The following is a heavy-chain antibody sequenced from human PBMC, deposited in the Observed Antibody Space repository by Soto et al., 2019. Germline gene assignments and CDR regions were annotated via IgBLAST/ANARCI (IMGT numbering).Heavy chain of an antibody. CDR2: MNPNSGNT. Sequence: ASVKVSCKASGYTFTSYDINWVRQATGQGLEWMGWMNPNSGNTGYAQKFQGRVTMTRNTSISTAYMELSSLRSEDTAVYYCARGRGRNRAARPSDWGQGTLVTVYS. V-gene: IGHV1-8*01. CDR1: GYTFTSYD. CDR3: ARGRGRNRAARPSD. J-gene: IGHJ1*01. D-gene: IGHD6-6*01.